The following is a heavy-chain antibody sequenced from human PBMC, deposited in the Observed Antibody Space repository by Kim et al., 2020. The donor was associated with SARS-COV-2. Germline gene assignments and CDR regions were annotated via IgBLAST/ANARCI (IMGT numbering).Heavy chain of an antibody. CDR1: GGSISSGGYY. CDR2: IYYSGST. CDR3: ARALRGAYTIFGVINWFDP. J-gene: IGHJ5*02. V-gene: IGHV4-31*03. Sequence: SETLSLTCTVSGGSISSGGYYWSWIRQHPGKGLEWIGYIYYSGSTYYNPSLKSRVTISVDTSKNQFSLKLSSVTAADTAVYYCARALRGAYTIFGVINWFDPWGQGNLVTVSS. D-gene: IGHD3-3*01.